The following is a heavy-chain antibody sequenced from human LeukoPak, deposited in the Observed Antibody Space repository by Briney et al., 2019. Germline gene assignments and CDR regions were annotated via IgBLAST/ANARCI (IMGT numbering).Heavy chain of an antibody. D-gene: IGHD2-8*01. Sequence: SETLSLTCTVSGGSISSSSYYWGWIRQPPGKGLEWIGSIYYSGSTYYNPSLKSRVTISIDTSKNQFSLKLSSVTAADTAVYYCARGLMVSLDYWGQGTLVTVSS. J-gene: IGHJ4*02. V-gene: IGHV4-39*07. CDR2: IYYSGST. CDR3: ARGLMVSLDY. CDR1: GGSISSSSYY.